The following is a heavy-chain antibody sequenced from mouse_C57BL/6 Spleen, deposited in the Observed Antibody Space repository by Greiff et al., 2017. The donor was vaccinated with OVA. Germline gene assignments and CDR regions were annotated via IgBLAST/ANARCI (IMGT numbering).Heavy chain of an antibody. Sequence: QVQLQQPGAELVKPGASVKMSCKASGYTFTSYWITWVKQRPGQGLEWIGDIYPGSGSTNYNEKFKSKATLTVDTSSRTAYKQLSSLTSEYSAVYYCASGDYGCSSPLSYWYFDVWGTGTTVTVSS. CDR2: IYPGSGST. D-gene: IGHD1-1*01. CDR1: GYTFTSYW. V-gene: IGHV1-55*01. CDR3: ASGDYGCSSPLSYWYFDV. J-gene: IGHJ1*03.